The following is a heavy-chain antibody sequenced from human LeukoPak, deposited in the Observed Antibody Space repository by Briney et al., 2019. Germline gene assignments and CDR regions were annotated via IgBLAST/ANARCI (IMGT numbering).Heavy chain of an antibody. CDR3: AKENYYDSSGYIDY. V-gene: IGHV3-30*18. J-gene: IGHJ4*02. CDR2: ISSDGSNK. Sequence: GGSLRLSCAASGFTFSSYAMHWVRQAPGKGLEWVAVISSDGSNKYYADSVKGRFTISRDNSKNTLYLQMNSLRTEDTAVYYCAKENYYDSSGYIDYWGQGTLVTVSS. D-gene: IGHD3-22*01. CDR1: GFTFSSYA.